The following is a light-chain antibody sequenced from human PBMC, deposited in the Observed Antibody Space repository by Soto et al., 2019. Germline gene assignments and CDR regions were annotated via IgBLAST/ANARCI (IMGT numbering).Light chain of an antibody. CDR3: QQYNNWPGT. Sequence: EIVMTPAPATLSVSQGERATLSCRASQSVSSNLAWYQQKPGQAPRLLIYGASTRATGIPARFSGSGSGTEFTLTISSLQSEDFAVYYCQQYNNWPGTFGQGTRWIS. CDR2: GAS. J-gene: IGKJ1*01. V-gene: IGKV3-15*01. CDR1: QSVSSN.